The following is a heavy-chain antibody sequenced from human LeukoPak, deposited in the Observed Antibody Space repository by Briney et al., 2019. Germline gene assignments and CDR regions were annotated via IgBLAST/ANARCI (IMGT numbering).Heavy chain of an antibody. J-gene: IGHJ6*02. Sequence: GASVKDSCKACGYTFTSYYMHWVRQAPGQGLEWMGIINPSGSSTSYAQKFQGRVTMTRDTSTSTVYMELSSLRSEDTAVYYCARDSPWYSSSWYVSYGMDVWGQGTTVTVS. V-gene: IGHV1-46*01. CDR1: GYTFTSYY. CDR3: ARDSPWYSSSWYVSYGMDV. CDR2: INPSGSST. D-gene: IGHD6-13*01.